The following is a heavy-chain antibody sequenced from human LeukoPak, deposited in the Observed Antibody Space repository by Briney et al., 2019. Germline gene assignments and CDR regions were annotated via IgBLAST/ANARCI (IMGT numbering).Heavy chain of an antibody. CDR1: GGSISSGGYS. D-gene: IGHD3-10*01. V-gene: IGHV4-34*01. Sequence: PSETLSLTCAVSGGSISSGGYSWSWIRQPPGKGLEWIGEINHSGSTNYNPSLKSRVTISVDTSKNQFSLKLSSVTAADTAVYYCARGAIIAMVRHKSYYFDYWGQGTLVTVSS. J-gene: IGHJ4*02. CDR2: INHSGST. CDR3: ARGAIIAMVRHKSYYFDY.